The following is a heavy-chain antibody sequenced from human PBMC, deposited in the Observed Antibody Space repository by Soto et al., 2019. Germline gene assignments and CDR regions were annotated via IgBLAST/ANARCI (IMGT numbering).Heavy chain of an antibody. CDR2: IGSSGGST. CDR1: GFTFSNYA. D-gene: IGHD6-13*01. Sequence: GGSLRLSCAGSGFTFSNYAMSWVRQAPGKGLEWVSGIGSSGGSTYYADSVKGRFTISRDISKKTLYLQMNSLRAEDTAVYYCAKQQQLVVGAFDIWGQGTMVTVSS. J-gene: IGHJ3*02. V-gene: IGHV3-23*01. CDR3: AKQQQLVVGAFDI.